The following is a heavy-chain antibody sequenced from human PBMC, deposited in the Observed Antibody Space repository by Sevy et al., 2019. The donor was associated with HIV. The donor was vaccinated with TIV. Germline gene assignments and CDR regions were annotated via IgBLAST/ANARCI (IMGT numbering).Heavy chain of an antibody. CDR2: ITWNSGGI. CDR1: GLTFDDYA. CDR3: AGGAAAGRWFDS. D-gene: IGHD6-13*01. V-gene: IGHV3-9*01. J-gene: IGHJ5*01. Sequence: GGSLRLSYVVSGLTFDDYAMHWVRRPPGKGLEWVSGITWNSGGIGYADSVKGRFTISRDNAKKSLYLQMNSLRIEDTAFYYCAGGAAAGRWFDSWGQGTLVTVSS.